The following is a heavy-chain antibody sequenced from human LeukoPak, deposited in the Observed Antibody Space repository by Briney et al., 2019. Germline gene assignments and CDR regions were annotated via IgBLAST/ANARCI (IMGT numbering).Heavy chain of an antibody. Sequence: PGGSLRLSCAASGFTFSGYAMSWVRQAPGKGLEWVSAISGSGGSTYYADSVKGQFTISRDNSKNTLYLQMSSLRAEDTARYYCAKAHYGSGTSDCYYHWGQGTLVTVSS. D-gene: IGHD3-10*01. CDR3: AKAHYGSGTSDCYYH. CDR1: GFTFSGYA. V-gene: IGHV3-23*01. J-gene: IGHJ4*02. CDR2: ISGSGGST.